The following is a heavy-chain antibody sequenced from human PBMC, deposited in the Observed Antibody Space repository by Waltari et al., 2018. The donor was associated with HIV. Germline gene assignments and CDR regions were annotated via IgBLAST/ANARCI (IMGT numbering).Heavy chain of an antibody. V-gene: IGHV3-53*01. CDR2: SYSGGST. Sequence: EVQLVESGGGWFEHGGYLSLSCAASAFTIRDNYMSWVRQAPGKGLEWVSVSYSGGSTYYADSVKRRFTISRDNSKNTLSLHMTSLRAEDTAVYYCARDPRSSGYYGMDVWGQGATVTVSS. D-gene: IGHD1-26*01. CDR1: AFTIRDNY. CDR3: ARDPRSSGYYGMDV. J-gene: IGHJ6*02.